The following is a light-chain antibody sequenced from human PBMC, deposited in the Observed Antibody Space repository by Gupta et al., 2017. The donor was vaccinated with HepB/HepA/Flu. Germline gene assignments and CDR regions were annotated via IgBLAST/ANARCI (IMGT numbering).Light chain of an antibody. J-gene: IGLJ2*01. V-gene: IGLV2-14*01. CDR1: SSDNGIFHS. CDR3: ATFRSGYTLVI. CDR2: EVT. Sequence: SVLTQPASVSGSPGQSLTISFTGTSSDNGIFHSSPWYQQYPGRAPKLVIYEVTNRPSGVAHGFSGAKTGNSASMTISGLQAEDEALYYCATFRSGYTLVIFGGGTKLTVL.